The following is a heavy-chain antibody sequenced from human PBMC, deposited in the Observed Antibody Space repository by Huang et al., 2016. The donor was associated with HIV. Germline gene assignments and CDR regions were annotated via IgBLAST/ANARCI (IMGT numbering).Heavy chain of an antibody. CDR2: ISPSSSFI. Sequence: EVQLVESGGGLVKPGGSLRLSCAASGFSLDSYKMYWVRQTPGKGRQWVSSISPSSSFIEYADSVKGRFSISRDNAKNSLYLQMNNLRGEDTAVYYCARDRGQQLSPFDSWGQGTLVTVSS. V-gene: IGHV3-21*01. J-gene: IGHJ4*02. CDR1: GFSLDSYK. CDR3: ARDRGQQLSPFDS. D-gene: IGHD6-13*01.